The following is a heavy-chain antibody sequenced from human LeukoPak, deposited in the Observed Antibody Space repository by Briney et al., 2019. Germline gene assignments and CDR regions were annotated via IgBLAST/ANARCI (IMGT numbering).Heavy chain of an antibody. CDR2: TYYRSKWYN. CDR1: GDSVSSNSAA. J-gene: IGHJ5*02. V-gene: IGHV6-1*01. Sequence: SQTLSLTCAISGDSVSSNSAAWNWIRQSPSRGLEWLGRTYYRSKWYNDYAVSVKSRITINPDTSKNQFSLKLSSVTAADTAVYYCASVRLMVTFGGVIVPWGQGTLVTVSS. CDR3: ASVRLMVTFGGVIVP. D-gene: IGHD3-16*01.